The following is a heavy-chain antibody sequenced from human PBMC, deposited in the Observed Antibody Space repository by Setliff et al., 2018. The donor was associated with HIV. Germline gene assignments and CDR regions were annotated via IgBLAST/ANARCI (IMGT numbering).Heavy chain of an antibody. CDR3: ARVILAGKFKSYYFDY. CDR2: IYHSGST. V-gene: IGHV4-31*03. CDR1: GGSIRSGGYF. D-gene: IGHD3-10*01. J-gene: IGHJ4*02. Sequence: SETLSLTCTVSGGSIRSGGYFWTWIRQHPGKGLEWIGYIYHSGSTYYNPSLKSRATISVDTSKNQFSLKLSSVTAADTAVYYCARVILAGKFKSYYFDYWGQGTLVTVSS.